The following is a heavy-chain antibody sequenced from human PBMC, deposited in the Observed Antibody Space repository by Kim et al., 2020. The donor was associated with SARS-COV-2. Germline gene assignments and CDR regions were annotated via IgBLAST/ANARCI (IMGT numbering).Heavy chain of an antibody. D-gene: IGHD5-12*01. CDR1: GFSFNNYG. CDR3: AEHGYIFELNTHYGVDL. V-gene: IGHV3-30*18. J-gene: IGHJ6*02. CDR2: ISYEGSKK. Sequence: GGSLRLSCAASGFSFNNYGMHWVRQAPGKGLEWVAFISYEGSKKQYLDSLKGRFTISRDYSKNTLYLQMNSLTAEDTAVYYCAEHGYIFELNTHYGVDLWGQGTTVTVSS.